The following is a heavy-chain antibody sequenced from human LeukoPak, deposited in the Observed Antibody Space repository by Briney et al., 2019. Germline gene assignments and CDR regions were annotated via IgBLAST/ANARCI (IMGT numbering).Heavy chain of an antibody. CDR2: VHHTGST. D-gene: IGHD6-13*01. CDR1: GDSVRSGDFY. Sequence: SETLSLTCTVSGDSVRSGDFYWSWIRQPPGGGLKWIAYVHHTGSTNYNPSLRSRVTISIDTSKNQFSLTLYSVTAADTAVYYCARQLAQSEGRAFDIWGQGTMVTVSS. J-gene: IGHJ3*02. CDR3: ARQLAQSEGRAFDI. V-gene: IGHV4-61*08.